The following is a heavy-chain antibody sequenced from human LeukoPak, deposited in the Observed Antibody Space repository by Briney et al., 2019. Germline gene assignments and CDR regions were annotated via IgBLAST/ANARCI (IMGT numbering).Heavy chain of an antibody. CDR2: INPSGST. D-gene: IGHD1-1*01. CDR3: ARRRTTGTTGYFDY. V-gene: IGHV4-34*01. Sequence: SETLSLTCAVYGGSFSGYYWSWIRQPPGKGLEWIGEINPSGSTNYNPSLKSRVTISVDTSKNQFSPNLSSVTAADTAVYYCARRRTTGTTGYFDYWGQGTLVTVSS. J-gene: IGHJ4*02. CDR1: GGSFSGYY.